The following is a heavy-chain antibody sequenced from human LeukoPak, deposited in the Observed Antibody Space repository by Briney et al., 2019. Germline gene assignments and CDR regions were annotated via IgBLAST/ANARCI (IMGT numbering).Heavy chain of an antibody. CDR1: GFPFSAYW. V-gene: IGHV3-7*03. Sequence: GGSLRLSCAASGFPFSAYWMTWVRQAPGKGLEWVASIRQDGDTKYYVDSVKGRFTISRDNAMNSLYLQMNSLRAEDTAIYYCARSLPYGTTWYGRSDFWGQGTLVTVSS. D-gene: IGHD6-13*01. J-gene: IGHJ4*02. CDR2: IRQDGDTK. CDR3: ARSLPYGTTWYGRSDF.